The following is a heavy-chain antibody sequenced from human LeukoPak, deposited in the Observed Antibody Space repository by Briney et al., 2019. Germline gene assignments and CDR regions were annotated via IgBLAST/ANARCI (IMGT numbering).Heavy chain of an antibody. CDR2: IYHSGST. V-gene: IGHV4-30-2*01. Sequence: SETLSLTCAVSGGSISSGGYSWSWIRQPPGKGLEWIGYIYHSGSTYYNPSLKSRVTISVDRSKNQFSLKLSSVTAADTAVYYCARRMEGTTALSLDYWGQGTLVTVSS. D-gene: IGHD2-21*02. J-gene: IGHJ4*02. CDR3: ARRMEGTTALSLDY. CDR1: GGSISSGGYS.